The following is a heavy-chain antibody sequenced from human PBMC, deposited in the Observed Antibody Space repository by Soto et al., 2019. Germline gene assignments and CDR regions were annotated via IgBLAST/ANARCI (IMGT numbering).Heavy chain of an antibody. Sequence: RASVKVSCKASGFSFTFYGIAWVRQAPGQGLEWMGWISARTGTTNYAQKFQGRVIMTTDTSTGTAYMDLRSLRSDDTAVYFCARTYCSGGNCYSGWFDPWGQGTPVTVSS. CDR3: ARTYCSGGNCYSGWFDP. V-gene: IGHV1-18*04. D-gene: IGHD2-15*01. CDR2: ISARTGTT. CDR1: GFSFTFYG. J-gene: IGHJ5*02.